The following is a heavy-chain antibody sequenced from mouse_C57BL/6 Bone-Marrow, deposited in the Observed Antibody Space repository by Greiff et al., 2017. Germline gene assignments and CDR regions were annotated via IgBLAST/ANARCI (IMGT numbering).Heavy chain of an antibody. Sequence: VQLKESGPELVKPGASVKIPCKASGYTFTDYNMDWVKQSHGKSLEWIGDINPNNGGTIYNQKFKGKATLTVDKSSSTAYMELRSLTSEDTAVYYCAREKWFAYWGQGTLVTVSA. CDR1: GYTFTDYN. J-gene: IGHJ3*01. CDR2: INPNNGGT. CDR3: AREKWFAY. V-gene: IGHV1-18*01.